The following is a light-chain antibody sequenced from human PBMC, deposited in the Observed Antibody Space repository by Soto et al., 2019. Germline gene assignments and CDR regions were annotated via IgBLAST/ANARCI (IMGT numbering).Light chain of an antibody. CDR1: QRVNLN. CDR2: GAS. V-gene: IGKV3-15*01. Sequence: EIMMTQSPCTLSVSPGEGATLSCTASQRVNLNLAWYQQKPGHPPRHLLYGASTRATGIPVRFRGSGSGTECTLTISRLQSEDSAVYYCHQYNSWPRGTFGPGTKVEIK. CDR3: HQYNSWPRGT. J-gene: IGKJ3*01.